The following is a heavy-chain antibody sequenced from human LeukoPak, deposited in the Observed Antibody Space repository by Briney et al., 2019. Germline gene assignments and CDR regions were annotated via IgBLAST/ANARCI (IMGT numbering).Heavy chain of an antibody. CDR2: IKQDGTEK. V-gene: IGHV3-7*01. CDR3: AKVAKYYYGSETYYFFEH. Sequence: GGSLRLSCAASGFSFTTYWMSWVRQAPGKGLEWVANIKQDGTEKYYVDSVKGRFTISRDNAKNSLYLQMSSLRVEDTAVYYCAKVAKYYYGSETYYFFEHWGQGTPVTASS. D-gene: IGHD3-10*01. CDR1: GFSFTTYW. J-gene: IGHJ4*02.